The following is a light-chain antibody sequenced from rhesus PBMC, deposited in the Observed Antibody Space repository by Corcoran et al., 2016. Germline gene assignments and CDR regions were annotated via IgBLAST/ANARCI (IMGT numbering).Light chain of an antibody. J-gene: IGKJ1*01. CDR1: QGISSW. Sequence: DIQMTQSPSSLSASVGDTVTITCRASQGISSWLAWYQQKPGKDPKLLIYKASSLQSGGPSRFSGSGSVTDFTLTISSLQSEDFATYYCQQYSSRPWTFGQGTKVEIK. CDR3: QQYSSRPWT. V-gene: IGKV1-22*01. CDR2: KAS.